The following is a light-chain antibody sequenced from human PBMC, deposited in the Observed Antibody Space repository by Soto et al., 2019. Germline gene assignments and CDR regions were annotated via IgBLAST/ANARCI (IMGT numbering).Light chain of an antibody. J-gene: IGKJ1*01. CDR1: QSVSNSN. Sequence: LVLTQSPGTLSSSSAERANLSCRASQSVSNSNLAWYKQRPGQAPRLLIYGASRRATGIPDRFSGSGSGTDFTLTISRLEPEGLALYYCQQYDNSVWEFGQGTNGDIK. V-gene: IGKV3-20*01. CDR3: QQYDNSVWE. CDR2: GAS.